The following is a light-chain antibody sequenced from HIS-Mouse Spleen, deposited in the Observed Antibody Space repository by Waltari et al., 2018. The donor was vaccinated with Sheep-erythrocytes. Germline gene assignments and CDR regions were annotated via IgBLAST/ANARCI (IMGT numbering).Light chain of an antibody. V-gene: IGKV3-15*01. CDR2: GAS. Sequence: EIVMTQSPATLSVSPGERATLSCRASQGVSSNLAWYQQKPGQAPSLLIYGASTRATGIPARFSGSGSGTEFTLTISSMQSEDFAVYYCQQYNNWPPGTFGQGTKLEIK. CDR3: QQYNNWPPGT. J-gene: IGKJ2*02. CDR1: QGVSSN.